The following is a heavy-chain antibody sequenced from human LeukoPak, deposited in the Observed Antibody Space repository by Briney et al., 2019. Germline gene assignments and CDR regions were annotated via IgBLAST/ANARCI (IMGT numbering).Heavy chain of an antibody. CDR3: ARGFTTGYYYYCGMDV. CDR1: GFTVSSNY. J-gene: IGHJ6*02. CDR2: IYSGGST. D-gene: IGHD4-11*01. V-gene: IGHV3-66*02. Sequence: GGSLRLSCAASGFTVSSNYMSWVRQAPGKGLEWVSVIYSGGSTYYADSVKGRFTISRDNSKNTLYLQMNSLRAEDTAVYYCARGFTTGYYYYCGMDVWGQGTTVTVSS.